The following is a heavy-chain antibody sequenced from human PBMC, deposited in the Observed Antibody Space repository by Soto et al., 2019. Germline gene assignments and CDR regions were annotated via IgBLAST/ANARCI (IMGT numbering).Heavy chain of an antibody. J-gene: IGHJ4*02. V-gene: IGHV4-59*08. CDR2: IYSSGST. D-gene: IGHD6-19*01. CDR3: ARSVALPGTRNSDY. CDR1: GGSISSYY. Sequence: PSETLSLTCTVSGGSISSYYWSWIRQSPGKGLEWIGYIYSSGSTNYNPSLKSRVTISVDTSKNQFSLKLSSVTAADTAVYYCARSVALPGTRNSDYWGQGTLVTVSS.